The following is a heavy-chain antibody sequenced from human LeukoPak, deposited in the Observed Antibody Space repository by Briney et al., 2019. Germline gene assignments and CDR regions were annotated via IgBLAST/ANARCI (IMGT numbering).Heavy chain of an antibody. V-gene: IGHV3-30*03. CDR1: GFTFSSYG. J-gene: IGHJ4*02. D-gene: IGHD3-16*02. CDR3: ATNHPLRTLHPSIDY. CDR2: ISYDGSNK. Sequence: PGGSLRLSCAASGFTFSSYGMHWVRQAPGKGLEWVAVISYDGSNKYYADSVKGRFTISRDNAKNTLYLQMNSLRAEDTAVYYCATNHPLRTLHPSIDYWGQGTLVTVSS.